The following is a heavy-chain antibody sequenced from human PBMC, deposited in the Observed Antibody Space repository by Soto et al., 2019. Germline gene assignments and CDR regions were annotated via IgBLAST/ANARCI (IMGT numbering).Heavy chain of an antibody. Sequence: SETLSLTCSVSGGSMSSFYWNWIRKHPGRGLEWIGSFYYSGSTNYNPSFRSRVTISVDPSKNQFSLRLSSVTAADTAVYYCAKSLWDTSGWKTDYWGQGTLVTVSS. CDR2: FYYSGST. J-gene: IGHJ4*02. CDR3: AKSLWDTSGWKTDY. V-gene: IGHV4-59*01. CDR1: GGSMSSFY. D-gene: IGHD6-19*01.